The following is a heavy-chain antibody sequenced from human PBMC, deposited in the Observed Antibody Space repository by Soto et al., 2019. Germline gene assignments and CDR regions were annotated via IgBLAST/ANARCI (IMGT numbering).Heavy chain of an antibody. CDR2: IFHSGST. CDR1: RAFINSGGFY. J-gene: IGHJ4*02. V-gene: IGHV4-31*03. D-gene: IGHD3-22*01. CDR3: AREYYYDSSGYPN. Sequence: LSETLSLTCSVSRAFINSGGFYYSWIRQPPGKGLEWLGYIFHSGSTYYNPSLKSRVTISVDTSKNQFSLKLSSVTAADTAVYYCAREYYYDSSGYPNWGQGTLVTVSS.